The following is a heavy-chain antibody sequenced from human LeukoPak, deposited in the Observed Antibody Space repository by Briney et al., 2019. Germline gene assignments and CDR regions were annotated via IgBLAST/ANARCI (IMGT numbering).Heavy chain of an antibody. CDR2: ISSSSSTI. Sequence: PGGSLRLSCAASGFTFSSYSMNWVRQAPGKGLEWVSYISSSSSTIYYADSVKGRFTISRDNSKNTLYLQMNSLRAEDTAVYYCARDNGPVVKSRRRYIVATRPLDYWGQGTLVTVSS. J-gene: IGHJ4*02. CDR3: ARDNGPVVKSRRRYIVATRPLDY. D-gene: IGHD5-12*01. CDR1: GFTFSSYS. V-gene: IGHV3-48*01.